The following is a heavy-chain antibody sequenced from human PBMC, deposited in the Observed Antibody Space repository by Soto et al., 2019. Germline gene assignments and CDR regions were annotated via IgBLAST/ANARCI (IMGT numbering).Heavy chain of an antibody. Sequence: ESGGGVVQPGKSLRLSCAGPGFTFSSYGMDWVRQAPGKGLEWVAVISYDGSNKYYADSVKGRFTISRDNSKNTLYLQMSSLRADDTAVYYCAKDRMGAGVRGYFDYWGQGTLVTVSS. CDR3: AKDRMGAGVRGYFDY. CDR2: ISYDGSNK. CDR1: GFTFSSYG. V-gene: IGHV3-30*18. J-gene: IGHJ4*02. D-gene: IGHD3-10*01.